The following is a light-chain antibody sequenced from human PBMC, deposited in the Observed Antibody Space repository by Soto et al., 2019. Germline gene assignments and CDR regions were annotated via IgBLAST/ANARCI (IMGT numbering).Light chain of an antibody. CDR1: ESVSTT. CDR3: QQYKDWPRT. J-gene: IGKJ1*01. Sequence: ELAMTPSPATLSVSPGHTASLSCRASESVSTTVAWYHQKPGQAPSLLVYGASTRATGIPDRFSGSGAGTDFTLTITSLQSEDFGVYYCQQYKDWPRTFGQGTKVEIK. V-gene: IGKV3-15*01. CDR2: GAS.